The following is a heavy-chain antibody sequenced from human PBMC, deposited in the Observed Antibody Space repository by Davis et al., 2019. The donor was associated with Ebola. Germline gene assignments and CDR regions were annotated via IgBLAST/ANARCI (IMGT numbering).Heavy chain of an antibody. V-gene: IGHV3-74*01. CDR3: VRDPRAGQKDAFDI. Sequence: PGGSLRLSCAASGFTFSSYWMHWVRQTPGKGLVWVSRINTDGSFTDYADSVKGRFTISRDNARNTVSLQMNSLRDEDTAVYYCVRDPRAGQKDAFDIWGQGTMVIVSS. CDR2: INTDGSFT. CDR1: GFTFSSYW. J-gene: IGHJ3*02.